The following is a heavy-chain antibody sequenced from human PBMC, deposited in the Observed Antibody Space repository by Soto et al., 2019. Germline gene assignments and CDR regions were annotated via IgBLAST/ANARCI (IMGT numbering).Heavy chain of an antibody. CDR3: AKELGYCSSTSCYEDLDY. D-gene: IGHD2-2*01. Sequence: PGGSLRLSCAASGFTFSSYAMSWVRQAPGKGLEWVSAISGSGGSTYYADSVKGRFTISRDNSKNTLYLQMNSLRAEDTAVYYCAKELGYCSSTSCYEDLDYWSRGTLVTASS. CDR1: GFTFSSYA. V-gene: IGHV3-23*01. J-gene: IGHJ4*02. CDR2: ISGSGGST.